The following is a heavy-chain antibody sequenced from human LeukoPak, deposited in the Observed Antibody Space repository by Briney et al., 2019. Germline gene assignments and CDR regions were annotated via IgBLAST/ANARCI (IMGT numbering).Heavy chain of an antibody. D-gene: IGHD3-22*01. V-gene: IGHV3-30*04. Sequence: GRSLRLSCAASGFTFSSYAKHWVRQAPGKGLEWVAVISYDGSNKYYADSVKGRFTISRDNSKNTLYLQMNSLRAEDTAVYYCAREGGLRGNYYDSSGYYGYWGQGTLVTVSS. CDR2: ISYDGSNK. CDR3: AREGGLRGNYYDSSGYYGY. CDR1: GFTFSSYA. J-gene: IGHJ4*02.